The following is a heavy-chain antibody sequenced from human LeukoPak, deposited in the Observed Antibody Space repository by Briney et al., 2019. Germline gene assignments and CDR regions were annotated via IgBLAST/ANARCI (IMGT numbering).Heavy chain of an antibody. CDR3: TTEFKILYAFH. D-gene: IGHD2-8*01. CDR2: IKSKTDGGTT. Sequence: GGSLRLSCAASLFTFSNAWMSWVRQAPREGLEWVGRIKSKTDGGTTDYAAPVKGRFTISRDDSKNTLYLQMNSLKTEDTAVYYCTTEFKILYAFHWGQGTLVTVSS. J-gene: IGHJ4*02. V-gene: IGHV3-15*01. CDR1: LFTFSNAW.